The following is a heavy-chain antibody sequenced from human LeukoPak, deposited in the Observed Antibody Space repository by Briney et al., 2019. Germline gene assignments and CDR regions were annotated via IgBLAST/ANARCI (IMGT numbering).Heavy chain of an antibody. Sequence: SETLSLTCTVSGGSISNYFWSWIRQPPGKGLEWIGYMYYSRNTNYNPSLKSRVTISVDTSKNQFSLKVTSATAADTAVYYCARGSWYSSGVWPVFDHWGQGALITVSS. D-gene: IGHD6-19*01. J-gene: IGHJ4*02. CDR2: MYYSRNT. CDR1: GGSISNYF. CDR3: ARGSWYSSGVWPVFDH. V-gene: IGHV4-59*01.